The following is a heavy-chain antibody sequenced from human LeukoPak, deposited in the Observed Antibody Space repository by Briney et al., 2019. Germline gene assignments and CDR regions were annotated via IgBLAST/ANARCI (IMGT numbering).Heavy chain of an antibody. CDR1: GYSISSGYY. D-gene: IGHD5-18*01. V-gene: IGHV4-38-2*02. Sequence: SSETLSLTCTVSGYSISSGYYWGWIRPPPGKGLEWIGSIYHSGSTYYNPSLKSRVTISVDTSKNQFSLKLSSVTAADTAVYYCARTTEGGYTYDYFYYYYMVVWGKGTTVTISS. CDR2: IYHSGST. J-gene: IGHJ6*03. CDR3: ARTTEGGYTYDYFYYYYMVV.